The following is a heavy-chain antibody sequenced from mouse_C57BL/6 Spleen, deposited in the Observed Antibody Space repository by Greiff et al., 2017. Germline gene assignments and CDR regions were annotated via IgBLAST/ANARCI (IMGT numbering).Heavy chain of an antibody. CDR1: GYTFTSYC. J-gene: IGHJ2*01. V-gene: IGHV1-50*01. CDR2: IDPSDSYT. CDR3: AGGSSGY. Sequence: VQLQQSGAELVKPGASVKLSCKASGYTFTSYCMQWVKQRPGQSLEWIGEIDPSDSYTNYNQKFKGKATLTVDTSSITAYMQLSSLTSEDSAVYYCAGGSSGYWGQGTTLTVSS. D-gene: IGHD1-3*01.